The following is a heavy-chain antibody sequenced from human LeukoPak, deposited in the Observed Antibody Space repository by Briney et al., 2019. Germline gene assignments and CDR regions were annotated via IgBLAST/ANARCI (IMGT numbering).Heavy chain of an antibody. CDR3: AAISTRNSDAFDI. D-gene: IGHD4-23*01. CDR1: GFTFTSSA. CDR2: IVVGSGNT. Sequence: SVKVSCKASGFTFTSSAVQWVRQARGQRLEWIGWIVVGSGNTNYAQKFQERVTITRDMSTSTAYMELSSLRSEDTAVYYCAAISTRNSDAFDIWGQGTMVTVSS. J-gene: IGHJ3*02. V-gene: IGHV1-58*01.